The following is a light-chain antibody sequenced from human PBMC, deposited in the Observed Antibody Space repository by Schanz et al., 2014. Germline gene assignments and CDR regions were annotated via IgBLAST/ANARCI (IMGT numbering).Light chain of an antibody. CDR1: QDVSSY. CDR2: GAS. J-gene: IGKJ1*01. Sequence: EIVLTQSPATLSLSPGERATLSCRASQDVSSYLAWYQQKPGQAPRLLIYGASTRATGIPANFSGSGSGTEFTLTISSLQSEDFAVYYCQQYSNWPSWTFGQGTKVDIK. CDR3: QQYSNWPSWT. V-gene: IGKV3-15*01.